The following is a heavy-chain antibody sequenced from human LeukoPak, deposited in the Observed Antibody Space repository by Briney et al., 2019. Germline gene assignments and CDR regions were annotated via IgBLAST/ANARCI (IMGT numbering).Heavy chain of an antibody. Sequence: GASVKVSCKASGYTFTGYYMHWVRQAPGQGLEWMGWINPNSGGTNYARKFQGRVTMTRDTSISTAYMELSRLRSDDTAVYYCARGLIVAAAGTGWFDPWGQGTLVTVSS. CDR1: GYTFTGYY. CDR2: INPNSGGT. J-gene: IGHJ5*02. CDR3: ARGLIVAAAGTGWFDP. D-gene: IGHD6-13*01. V-gene: IGHV1-2*02.